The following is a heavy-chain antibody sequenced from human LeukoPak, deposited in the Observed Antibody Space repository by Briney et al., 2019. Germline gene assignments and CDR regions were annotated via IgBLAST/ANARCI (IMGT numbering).Heavy chain of an antibody. J-gene: IGHJ4*02. CDR2: VSSTGST. Sequence: SQTLSLTCTVSGGFIRTGTYYWGWIRQPAGKGLEWIGRVSSTGSTNYSPSLKSRVTISVDTSKNQFSLKLSSVTAADTAVYYCARPGRSYYYDSSALRGYFDYWGQGTLVTVSS. D-gene: IGHD3-22*01. CDR1: GGFIRTGTYY. CDR3: ARPGRSYYYDSSALRGYFDY. V-gene: IGHV4-61*02.